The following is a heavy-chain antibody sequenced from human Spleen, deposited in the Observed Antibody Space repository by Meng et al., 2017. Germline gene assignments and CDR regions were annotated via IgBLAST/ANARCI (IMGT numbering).Heavy chain of an antibody. CDR1: GVALSGDY. Sequence: HQWGAGLLKPSDTLSPTCAFSGVALSGDYWSLIRQPPGKGLEWIGEINHRGKTTYNPSLKSRVTMSIDTSEKQFSLKLSSVTAADTAVYYCARDAGDLWGQGTLVTVSS. V-gene: IGHV4-34*01. J-gene: IGHJ5*02. CDR2: INHRGKT. CDR3: ARDAGDL.